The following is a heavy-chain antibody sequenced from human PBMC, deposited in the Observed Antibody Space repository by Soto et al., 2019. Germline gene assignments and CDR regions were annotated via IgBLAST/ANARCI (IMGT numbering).Heavy chain of an antibody. CDR3: ARYNWNYDY. CDR2: ISRDSRSI. J-gene: IGHJ4*02. Sequence: GGSLRLSCEVSGFRFDDYGMHWVRQAPGKGLEWIAGISRDSRSISYGASMKGRFTISRDNAKNSLYLQMNSLRAEDTAVYYCARYNWNYDYWGQGTLVTVSS. V-gene: IGHV3-9*01. CDR1: GFRFDDYG. D-gene: IGHD1-20*01.